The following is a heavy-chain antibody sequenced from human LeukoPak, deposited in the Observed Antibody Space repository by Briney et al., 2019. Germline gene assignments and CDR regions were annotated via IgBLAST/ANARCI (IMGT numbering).Heavy chain of an antibody. V-gene: IGHV4-34*01. J-gene: IGHJ1*01. Sequence: NSSETLSLTCAVYGRSFSGYYWSWIRQPPGKGLEWIGEINHSGSTNYNPSLKSRVTISVDTSKNQFSLKLSSVTAADTAVYYCARAAYSSSWLRAEYFQHWGQGTLVTVSS. D-gene: IGHD6-13*01. CDR1: GRSFSGYY. CDR3: ARAAYSSSWLRAEYFQH. CDR2: INHSGST.